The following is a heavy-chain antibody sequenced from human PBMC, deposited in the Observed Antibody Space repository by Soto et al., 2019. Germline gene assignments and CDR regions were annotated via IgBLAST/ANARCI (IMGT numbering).Heavy chain of an antibody. CDR1: GGSISSYY. D-gene: IGHD6-13*01. Sequence: PSETLSLTCTVSGGSISSYYWSWIRQPPGKGLEWIGYIYYSGSTNYNPSLKSRVTISVDTPKNQFSLKLSSVTAADTAVYYCARATAAAHDAFDIWGQGTMVTVSS. CDR2: IYYSGST. V-gene: IGHV4-59*01. CDR3: ARATAAAHDAFDI. J-gene: IGHJ3*02.